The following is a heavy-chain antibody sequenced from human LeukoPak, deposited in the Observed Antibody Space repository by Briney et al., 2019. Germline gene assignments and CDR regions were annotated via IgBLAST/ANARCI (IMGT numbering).Heavy chain of an antibody. D-gene: IGHD5-12*01. J-gene: IGHJ4*02. V-gene: IGHV4-39*07. CDR2: IYYSGST. CDR3: ARGRAYEPFDY. Sequence: PSETLSLTCTVSGGSISSSSYYWGWIRQPPGKGLEWIGSIYYSGSTYYNPSLKSRVTISVDTSKNQFSLKLSSVTAADTAVYYCARGRAYEPFDYWGQGTLVTVSS. CDR1: GGSISSSSYY.